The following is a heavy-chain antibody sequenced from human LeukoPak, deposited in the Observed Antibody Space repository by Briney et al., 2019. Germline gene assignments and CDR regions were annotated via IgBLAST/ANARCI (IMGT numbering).Heavy chain of an antibody. Sequence: PGESLRLSCAASGFTFDYYAMPWVRQAPGKVLECVSGISWNSGSIGYADYVKGRFTISRDNAKNTLYLQMNSLRAEDTALYYCAKDTDSYGYYDAFDIWGQGTMVTVSS. CDR3: AKDTDSYGYYDAFDI. D-gene: IGHD5-18*01. J-gene: IGHJ3*02. CDR2: ISWNSGSI. CDR1: GFTFDYYA. V-gene: IGHV3-9*01.